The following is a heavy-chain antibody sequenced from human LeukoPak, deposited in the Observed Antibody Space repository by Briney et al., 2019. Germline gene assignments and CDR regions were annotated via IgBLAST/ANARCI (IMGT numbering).Heavy chain of an antibody. Sequence: GSLKPLCAAPGFHLCPLALGRVRQASGKGLEWVPNFSGSGANTYYADSVRGRFTISRDNSKNTLYLHMNSLRAEDTAVYYCAKERAGYTNPYYFDYWGQGTLVTVSS. J-gene: IGHJ4*02. V-gene: IGHV3-23*01. CDR1: GFHLCPLA. CDR3: AKERAGYTNPYYFDY. D-gene: IGHD3-16*02. CDR2: FSGSGANT.